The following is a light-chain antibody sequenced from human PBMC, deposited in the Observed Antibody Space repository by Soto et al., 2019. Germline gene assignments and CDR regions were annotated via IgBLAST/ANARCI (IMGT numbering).Light chain of an antibody. Sequence: EIVMTQSPATLSVSPGERATLSCRAGQSVSSNLAWYRKKPGQAPRLLIYGASTRATGIPARFSGSGSGTEFTLTISSLQSEDFAVYYCQQYNNWPQTFGQGTKVEIK. CDR3: QQYNNWPQT. CDR2: GAS. CDR1: QSVSSN. J-gene: IGKJ1*01. V-gene: IGKV3D-15*01.